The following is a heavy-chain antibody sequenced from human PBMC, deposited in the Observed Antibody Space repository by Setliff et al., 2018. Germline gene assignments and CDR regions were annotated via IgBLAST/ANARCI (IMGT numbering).Heavy chain of an antibody. CDR3: ARGWNVAARLFDS. V-gene: IGHV4-39*07. Sequence: SETLSLTCTVSGASLSSGTYYWGWIRQPPGKGLEWIGEINHSASTNYNPSLKSRVTISVDTSKNQFSLKVTSVTAADTAVYFCARGWNVAARLFDSWGQGTLVTVSS. CDR2: INHSAST. CDR1: GASLSSGTYY. D-gene: IGHD6-6*01. J-gene: IGHJ4*02.